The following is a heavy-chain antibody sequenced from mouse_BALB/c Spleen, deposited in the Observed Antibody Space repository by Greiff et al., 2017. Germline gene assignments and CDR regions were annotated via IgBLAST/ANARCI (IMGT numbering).Heavy chain of an antibody. J-gene: IGHJ4*01. CDR3: ARMGLRDYYAMDY. CDR2: ISTYYGDA. CDR1: GYTFTDYA. V-gene: IGHV1S137*01. Sequence: QVQLKESGAELVRPGVSVKISCKGSGYTFTDYAMHWVKQSHAKSLEWIGVISTYYGDASYNQKFKGKATMTVDKSSSTAYMELARLTSEDSAIYYCARMGLRDYYAMDYWGQGTSVTVSS. D-gene: IGHD2-2*01.